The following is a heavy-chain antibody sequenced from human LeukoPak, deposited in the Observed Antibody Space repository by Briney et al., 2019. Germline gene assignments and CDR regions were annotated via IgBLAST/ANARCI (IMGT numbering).Heavy chain of an antibody. CDR3: ARDLNFIPHN. D-gene: IGHD3-16*01. V-gene: IGHV3-33*01. Sequence: PGGSLRLSCAASGFTFSGYGMHWVRQAPGKGLEWVAVIWFDGSNKYYADSVKGRFTISRDDSKNTLYLQMDSLRAEDTAVYYCARDLNFIPHNWGQGTLVTVSS. CDR2: IWFDGSNK. CDR1: GFTFSGYG. J-gene: IGHJ4*02.